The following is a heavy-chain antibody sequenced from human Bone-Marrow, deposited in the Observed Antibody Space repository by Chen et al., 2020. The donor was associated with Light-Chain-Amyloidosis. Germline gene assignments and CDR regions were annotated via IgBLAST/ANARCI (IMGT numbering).Heavy chain of an antibody. CDR1: GYTFPNYW. CDR3: ARRRDGYNFDY. J-gene: IGHJ4*02. D-gene: IGHD5-12*01. Sequence: LLHSWGGSGYTFPNYWIGWVRQMPGKGLEWMGVIYPDDSDARYSPSFEGQVTISADKSITTAYLQWRSLKASDTAMYYCARRRDGYNFDYWGQGTLVTVSS. V-gene: IGHV5-51*01. CDR2: IYPDDSDA.